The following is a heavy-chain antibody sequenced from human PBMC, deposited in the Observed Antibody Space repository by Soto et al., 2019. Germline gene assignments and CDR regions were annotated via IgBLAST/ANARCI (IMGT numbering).Heavy chain of an antibody. CDR2: IIPIFGTA. D-gene: IGHD3-22*01. CDR3: ARGWGYDSNDYYYAY. Sequence: QVQLVQSGAEVRKPGSSVKVSCKASGGTFSRHAISWVRQAPGQGLEWMGGIIPIFGTANHAQKFQGRVTIIAHESTSTDYMELSSLRYEDTAMYYCARGWGYDSNDYYYAYWGQGTLVIVSS. CDR1: GGTFSRHA. J-gene: IGHJ4*02. V-gene: IGHV1-69*01.